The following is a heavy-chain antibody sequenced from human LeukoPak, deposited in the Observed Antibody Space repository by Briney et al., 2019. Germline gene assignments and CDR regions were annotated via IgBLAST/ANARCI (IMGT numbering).Heavy chain of an antibody. CDR2: IRPDGDRT. J-gene: IGHJ4*02. Sequence: PGGSLRLSCAASGFTFSTYAITWVRQGPGKGLAWVSAIRPDGDRTYYANSVRGRFTISRDNSKDTVYLQINGLRVEDTAVYYCAREQSGTRGWYTVDYWGQGTLVTVSS. CDR1: GFTFSTYA. D-gene: IGHD6-19*01. CDR3: AREQSGTRGWYTVDY. V-gene: IGHV3-23*01.